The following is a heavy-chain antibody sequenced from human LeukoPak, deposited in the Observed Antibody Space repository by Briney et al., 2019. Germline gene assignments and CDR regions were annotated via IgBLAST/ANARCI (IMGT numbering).Heavy chain of an antibody. CDR2: IIPIFGTA. D-gene: IGHD3-9*01. J-gene: IGHJ5*02. CDR1: GGTFSSYA. V-gene: IGHV1-69*06. Sequence: GASVKVSCKASGGTFSSYAISWVRQAPGQGLEWMGGIIPIFGTANYAQKFKGRVTITADKSTSTAYMELSSLRSEDTAVYYCASRYYDILTGPNWFDPWGQGTLVTVSS. CDR3: ASRYYDILTGPNWFDP.